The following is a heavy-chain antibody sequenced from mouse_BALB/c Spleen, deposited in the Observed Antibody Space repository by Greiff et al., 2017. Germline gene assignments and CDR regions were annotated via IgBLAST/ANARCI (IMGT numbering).Heavy chain of an antibody. CDR2: INPNYDST. CDR3: ARGGYGYRAMDY. CDR1: GYTFTSYW. D-gene: IGHD2-2*01. J-gene: IGHJ4*01. Sequence: QGQLQQPGAELVKPGASVKLSCKASGYTFTSYWMHWVKQRPGQGLEWIGEINPNYDSTSYNQKFKGKATLTVDKSSSTAYMELRSLTSEDTAVYYCARGGYGYRAMDYWGQGTSVTVSS. V-gene: IGHV1S81*02.